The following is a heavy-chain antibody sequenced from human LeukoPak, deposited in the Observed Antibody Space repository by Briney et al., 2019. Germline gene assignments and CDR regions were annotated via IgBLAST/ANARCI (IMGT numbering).Heavy chain of an antibody. Sequence: PSETLSLTCTVSPASINGYYWSWIRQPPGKGPEWIGYIYSSGSTKYNPSLKSRVTISVDTSKNQFSLKLSSVTAADTAFYYCARARVRYCNSSGCYAIPFDYWGQGTLVTVSS. D-gene: IGHD2-2*01. J-gene: IGHJ4*02. CDR2: IYSSGST. V-gene: IGHV4-59*01. CDR1: PASINGYY. CDR3: ARARVRYCNSSGCYAIPFDY.